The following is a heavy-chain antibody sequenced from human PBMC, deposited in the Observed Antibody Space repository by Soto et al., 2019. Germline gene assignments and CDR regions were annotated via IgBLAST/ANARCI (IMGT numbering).Heavy chain of an antibody. Sequence: SETLSLTCAVYGGSFSGYYWSWIRQPPGKGLEWIGEINHSGSTNYNPSLKSRVTISVDTSKNQFSLKLSSVTAADTAVYYCARTTYYYDSPLGYFDYWGQGTLVTVSS. CDR2: INHSGST. D-gene: IGHD3-22*01. V-gene: IGHV4-34*01. J-gene: IGHJ4*02. CDR3: ARTTYYYDSPLGYFDY. CDR1: GGSFSGYY.